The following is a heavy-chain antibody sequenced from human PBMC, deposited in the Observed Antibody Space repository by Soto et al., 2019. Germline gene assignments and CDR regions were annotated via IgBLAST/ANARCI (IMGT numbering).Heavy chain of an antibody. Sequence: PSETLSPTCTVSGGSIRSYYWSWIRQPPGKGLEGIWYIYYSGSTNYNPSLKSRVTISVDTSKNQFSLKLSSVTAADTAVYYCARILYDYVWGSYRALGHYFDYWGQGTLVTVSS. CDR3: ARILYDYVWGSYRALGHYFDY. D-gene: IGHD3-16*02. CDR1: GGSIRSYY. CDR2: IYYSGST. V-gene: IGHV4-59*01. J-gene: IGHJ4*02.